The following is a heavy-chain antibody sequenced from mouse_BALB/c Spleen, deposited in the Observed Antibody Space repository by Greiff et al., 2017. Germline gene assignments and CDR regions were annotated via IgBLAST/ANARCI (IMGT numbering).Heavy chain of an antibody. CDR1: GYTFTSYT. J-gene: IGHJ1*01. D-gene: IGHD2-3*01. V-gene: IGHV1-4*01. CDR3: ARRPDGYWYFDV. CDR2: INPSSGYT. Sequence: VQGVESGAELARPGASVKMSCKASGYTFTSYTMHWVKQRPGQGLEWIGYINPSSGYTNYNQKFKDKATLTADKSSSTAYMQLSSLTSEDSAVYYCARRPDGYWYFDVWGAGTTVTVSS.